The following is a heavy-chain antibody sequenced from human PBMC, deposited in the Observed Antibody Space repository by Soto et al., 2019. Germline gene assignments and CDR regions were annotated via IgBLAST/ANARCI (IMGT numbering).Heavy chain of an antibody. CDR3: ARVRGSDYYGSGSPLRPYYYYGMDV. Sequence: SETLSLTCAVYGGSCSGYYWSWIRQPPGKGLEWLGEINHSGSTNYNPSLKSRVTISVDTSKNQFSLKLSSVTAADPAVYYGARVRGSDYYGSGSPLRPYYYYGMDVWGQGTTVTVSS. CDR2: INHSGST. J-gene: IGHJ6*02. CDR1: GGSCSGYY. D-gene: IGHD3-10*01. V-gene: IGHV4-34*01.